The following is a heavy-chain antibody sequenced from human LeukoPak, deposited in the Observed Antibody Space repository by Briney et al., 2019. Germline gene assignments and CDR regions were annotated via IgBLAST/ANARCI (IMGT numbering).Heavy chain of an antibody. Sequence: GGSLRLSCAASGFTFSNYWMHWVRQAPGKGLVWVSRINSDGINTSYADSVKGRFTISRDNAKNTLNLQMNSLRAEDTAVYYCASENGGSYYFAFDIWGQGTMVTVSS. J-gene: IGHJ3*02. D-gene: IGHD1-26*01. CDR3: ASENGGSYYFAFDI. V-gene: IGHV3-74*01. CDR1: GFTFSNYW. CDR2: INSDGINT.